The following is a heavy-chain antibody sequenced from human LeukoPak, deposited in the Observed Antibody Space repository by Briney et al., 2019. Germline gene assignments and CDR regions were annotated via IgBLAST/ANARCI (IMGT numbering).Heavy chain of an antibody. V-gene: IGHV4-30-4*08. CDR3: ARATDYGDYVSEGPRRFDP. D-gene: IGHD4-17*01. J-gene: IGHJ5*02. Sequence: SETLSLTCTVSGGSISSGDYYWSWIRQPPGKGLEWIGYIYYSGSTYYNPSLKSRVNRVVDKSKNQFSLKLSSVTAADTAVYYCARATDYGDYVSEGPRRFDPWGQGTLVTVSS. CDR2: IYYSGST. CDR1: GGSISSGDYY.